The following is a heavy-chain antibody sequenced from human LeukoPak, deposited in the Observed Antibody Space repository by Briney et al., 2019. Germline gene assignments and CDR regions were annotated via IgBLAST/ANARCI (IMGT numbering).Heavy chain of an antibody. CDR1: GFTFDDYA. CDR3: AKDDVPSNWGTLGLFDY. Sequence: PGGSLRLSCAASGFTFDDYAMHWVRHAPGKGLEWVSAISGSGGSTYYADSVKGRFTISRDNSKNTLYLQMNSLRADDTAVYYCAKDDVPSNWGTLGLFDYWGQGTLVTVSS. CDR2: ISGSGGST. D-gene: IGHD7-27*01. J-gene: IGHJ4*02. V-gene: IGHV3-23*01.